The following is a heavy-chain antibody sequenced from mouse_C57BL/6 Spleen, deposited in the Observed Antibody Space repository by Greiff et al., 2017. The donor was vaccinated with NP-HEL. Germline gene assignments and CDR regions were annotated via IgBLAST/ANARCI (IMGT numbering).Heavy chain of an antibody. J-gene: IGHJ3*01. V-gene: IGHV1-82*01. CDR2: IYPGDGDT. D-gene: IGHD2-5*01. CDR3: ARGIYYSNWFAY. CDR1: GYAFSSSW. Sequence: VTLQQSGPELVKPGASVKISCKASGYAFSSSWMNWVKQRPGKGLEWIGRIYPGDGDTNYNGKFKGKATLTADKSSSTAYMQLSSLTSEDSAVYFCARGIYYSNWFAYWGQGTLVTVSA.